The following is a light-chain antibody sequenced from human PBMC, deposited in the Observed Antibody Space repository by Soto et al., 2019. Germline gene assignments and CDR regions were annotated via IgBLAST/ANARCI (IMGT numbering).Light chain of an antibody. CDR2: DAS. V-gene: IGKV3-20*01. CDR1: QSVSSSY. CDR3: QQYGRSPRT. J-gene: IGKJ1*01. Sequence: EIVLTQSPGTLSLSPGERATLSCRASQSVSSSYLAWYQQKPGQAPRLLIYDASSRATGIPDRFSGSGSGTDLTLTISRLEPEDFAVYYCQQYGRSPRTFGQGTKVEIK.